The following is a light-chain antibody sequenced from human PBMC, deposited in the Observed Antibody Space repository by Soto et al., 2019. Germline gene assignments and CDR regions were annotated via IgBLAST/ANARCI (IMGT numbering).Light chain of an antibody. V-gene: IGKV3-20*01. CDR3: QQYGSSPRT. Sequence: EIVLTQSPGTLSLSPGERATLSCLASQSVSSSYLAWYQQKPGQAPRLLIYGASSRATGIPDRFSGSGSGTDFTLTSSRLEPEDFAVYYCQQYGSSPRTFGQGTKVDIK. CDR2: GAS. J-gene: IGKJ1*01. CDR1: QSVSSSY.